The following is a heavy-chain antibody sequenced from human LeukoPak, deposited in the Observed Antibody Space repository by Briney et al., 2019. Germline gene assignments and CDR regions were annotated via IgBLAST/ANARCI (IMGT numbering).Heavy chain of an antibody. CDR1: GYTFTSYA. Sequence: ASVTVSCKASGYTFTSYAISWVRQAPGQGLEWMGGIIPIFGTANYAQKFQGRVTITADESTSTAYMELSSLRSEDTAVYYCASGVGRRLRFLEWTDWGQGTLVTVSS. CDR3: ASGVGRRLRFLEWTD. J-gene: IGHJ4*02. D-gene: IGHD3-3*01. V-gene: IGHV1-69*13. CDR2: IIPIFGTA.